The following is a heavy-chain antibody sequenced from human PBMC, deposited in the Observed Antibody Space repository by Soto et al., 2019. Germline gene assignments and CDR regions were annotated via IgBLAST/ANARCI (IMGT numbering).Heavy chain of an antibody. CDR3: ARGDSTDCSNGVCSFFYNHDMDV. CDR1: GYSFTDYH. D-gene: IGHD2-8*01. J-gene: IGHJ6*02. Sequence: ASVKVSCKASGYSFTDYHKHWVRQAPGQGLEWLGRINPKSGGTSTAQKFQGWVTMTTDTSISTASMELTRLTSDDTAIYYCARGDSTDCSNGVCSFFYNHDMDVWGQGTTVTVSS. V-gene: IGHV1-2*04. CDR2: INPKSGGT.